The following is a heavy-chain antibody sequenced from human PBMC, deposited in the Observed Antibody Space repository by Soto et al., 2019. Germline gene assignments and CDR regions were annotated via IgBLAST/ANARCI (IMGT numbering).Heavy chain of an antibody. CDR1: GGSISSGGYS. D-gene: IGHD5-12*01. V-gene: IGHV4-30-2*01. Sequence: QLQLQESGSGLVKPSQTLSLTCAVSGGSISSGGYSWSWIRQPPGKGLEWIGYIYHGGSTYYNPSLKRRVTISVNRSKKQFSLKLSSVTAADTAVYYCSRRRGFPYYYGMDVWGQGTTVTVSS. CDR3: SRRRGFPYYYGMDV. CDR2: IYHGGST. J-gene: IGHJ6*02.